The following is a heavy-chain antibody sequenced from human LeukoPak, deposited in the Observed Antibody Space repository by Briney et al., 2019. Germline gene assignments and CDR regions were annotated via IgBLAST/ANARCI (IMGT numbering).Heavy chain of an antibody. CDR2: ITSSSSTI. Sequence: GGSLRLSCAASGSTFNSYSMNWVRQAPGKGLEWVSYITSSSSTIYYADSVKGRFTISRDNAKNSLYLQMNSLRAEDTAVYYCARGSGSYQIFDYWGQGTLVTVSS. D-gene: IGHD1-26*01. CDR1: GSTFNSYS. V-gene: IGHV3-48*01. J-gene: IGHJ4*02. CDR3: ARGSGSYQIFDY.